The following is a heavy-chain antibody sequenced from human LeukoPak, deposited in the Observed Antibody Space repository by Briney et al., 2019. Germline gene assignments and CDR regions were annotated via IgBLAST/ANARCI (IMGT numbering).Heavy chain of an antibody. CDR2: LGSTAYGGTT. CDR3: TRPYYDYLTGYYSDY. V-gene: IGHV3-49*02. Sequence: GVSLRLSCTTSGFTFSNYPMSWVRQAPGKGLEWLALLGSTAYGGTTKYAASVKGRFTISRDDSKSIAYLQMNSLKTEDTAVYYCTRPYYDYLTGYYSDYWGQGTLVTVSS. D-gene: IGHD3-9*01. CDR1: GFTFSNYP. J-gene: IGHJ4*02.